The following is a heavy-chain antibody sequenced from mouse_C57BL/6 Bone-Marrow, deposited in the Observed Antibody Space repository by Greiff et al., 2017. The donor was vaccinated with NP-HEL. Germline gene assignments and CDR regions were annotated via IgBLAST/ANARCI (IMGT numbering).Heavy chain of an antibody. CDR1: GFTFSSYG. J-gene: IGHJ2*01. CDR3: ARQAQATLFDY. Sequence: DVKLQESGGDLVKPGGSLKLSCAASGFTFSSYGMSWVRQTPDKRLEWVATISSGGSYTYYPDSVKGRFTISRDNAKNTLYLQMSSLKSEDTAMYYCARQAQATLFDYWGQGTTLTVSS. V-gene: IGHV5-6*02. D-gene: IGHD3-2*02. CDR2: ISSGGSYT.